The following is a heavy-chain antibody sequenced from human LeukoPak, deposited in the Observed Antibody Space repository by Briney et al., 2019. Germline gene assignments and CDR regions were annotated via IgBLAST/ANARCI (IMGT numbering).Heavy chain of an antibody. J-gene: IGHJ4*02. Sequence: GGSLRLSCAASGFTFSDYYMSWIRQAPGKGLEWVSYISSSGSTIYYADSVKGRFTISRDNAKNSLYLQMNSLRAEDTAVYYCARKPRLSDFWSGYSKDWGQGTLVTVSS. CDR2: ISSSGSTI. D-gene: IGHD3-3*01. V-gene: IGHV3-11*04. CDR3: ARKPRLSDFWSGYSKD. CDR1: GFTFSDYY.